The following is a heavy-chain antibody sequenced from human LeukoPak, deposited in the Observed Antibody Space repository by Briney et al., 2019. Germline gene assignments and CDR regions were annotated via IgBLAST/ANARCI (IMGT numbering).Heavy chain of an antibody. J-gene: IGHJ4*02. CDR2: ISSSSSYI. V-gene: IGHV3-21*01. Sequence: GGSLRLSCAASGFTFSSYSMNWVRQAPGKGLEWVSSISSSSSYIYYADSVKGRFTISRDNAKNSLYLQMNSLRAEDTAVYYCARGTGYTYAFTGRERTKSRLDYWGQGTLVTVSS. D-gene: IGHD5-18*01. CDR3: ARGTGYTYAFTGRERTKSRLDY. CDR1: GFTFSSYS.